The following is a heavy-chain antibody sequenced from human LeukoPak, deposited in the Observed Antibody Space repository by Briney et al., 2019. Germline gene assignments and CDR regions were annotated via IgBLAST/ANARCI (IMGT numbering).Heavy chain of an antibody. V-gene: IGHV3-30*18. Sequence: GRSLRLSCAASRFTFSNFGMHWVRQAPGKGLEWVAVISNDGTNKYYVDSVKGRATISRDNSKNTLYLQMNSLRLEDTAVYYCAKDRMGGWYSDAFDIWGRGTMVTVSS. J-gene: IGHJ3*02. D-gene: IGHD6-19*01. CDR1: RFTFSNFG. CDR3: AKDRMGGWYSDAFDI. CDR2: ISNDGTNK.